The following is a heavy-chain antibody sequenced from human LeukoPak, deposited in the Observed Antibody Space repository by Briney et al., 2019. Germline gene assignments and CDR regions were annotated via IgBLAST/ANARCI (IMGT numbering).Heavy chain of an antibody. CDR1: GGSISSYY. J-gene: IGHJ4*02. D-gene: IGHD3-3*01. CDR3: ARAFSTDFWSGYYDY. V-gene: IGHV4-59*06. Sequence: PSETLSLTCTVSGGSISSYYWSWIRQHPGKGLEWIGYIYYSGSTYYNPSLKSRVTISVDTSKNQFSLKLSSVTAADTAVYYCARAFSTDFWSGYYDYWGQGTLVTVSS. CDR2: IYYSGST.